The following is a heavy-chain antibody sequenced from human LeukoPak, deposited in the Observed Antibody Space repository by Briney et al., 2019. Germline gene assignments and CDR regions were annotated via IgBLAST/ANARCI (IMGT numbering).Heavy chain of an antibody. CDR3: ARNARSYPFDY. CDR1: GYTFTSYD. J-gene: IGHJ4*02. CDR2: MNPNSGNT. D-gene: IGHD1-26*01. Sequence: ASVKVSCKASGYTFTSYDINWVRQATGQGLGWMGWMNPNSGNTGYAQKFQGRVTMTRNTSTSTAYMELSSLRSEDTAVYYCARNARSYPFDYWGQGTLVTVSS. V-gene: IGHV1-8*01.